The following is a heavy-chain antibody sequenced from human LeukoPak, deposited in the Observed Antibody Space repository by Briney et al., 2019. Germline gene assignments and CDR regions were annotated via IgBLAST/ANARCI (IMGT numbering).Heavy chain of an antibody. CDR1: GFTFSSYA. Sequence: PGGSLRLSCAASGFTFSSYAMSWVRQAPGKGLEWVSAISGSGGSTYYADSVKGRFTISRDNSKNTLYLQMNSLRAEDTAVYYCAKGAYCSSTSCYFFGRFGMDVWGQGTTVTVS. CDR3: AKGAYCSSTSCYFFGRFGMDV. CDR2: ISGSGGST. V-gene: IGHV3-23*01. D-gene: IGHD2-2*01. J-gene: IGHJ6*02.